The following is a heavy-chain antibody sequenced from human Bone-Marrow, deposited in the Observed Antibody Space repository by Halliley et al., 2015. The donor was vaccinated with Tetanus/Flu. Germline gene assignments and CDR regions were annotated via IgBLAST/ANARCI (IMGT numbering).Heavy chain of an antibody. CDR3: ARGGWRRQRNWFDP. Sequence: TLSLTCTVSGGSVNRNGHYWSWLRQPPGKGLEWIGEISHSGSARYNSALRSRVTMSVDTSKKQISLKLRSATAVDTAVYYCARGGWRRQRNWFDPWGQGTLVTVSS. V-gene: IGHV4-34*01. D-gene: IGHD6-19*01. CDR1: GGSVNRNGHY. CDR2: ISHSGSA. J-gene: IGHJ5*02.